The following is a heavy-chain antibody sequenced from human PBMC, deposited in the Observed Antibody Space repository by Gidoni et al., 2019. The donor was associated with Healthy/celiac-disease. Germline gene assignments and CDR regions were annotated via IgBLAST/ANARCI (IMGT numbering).Heavy chain of an antibody. CDR1: GGSVSGYY. V-gene: IGHV4-34*01. CDR2: INHSGRT. D-gene: IGHD3-22*01. CDR3: ARANYYDISMDV. J-gene: IGHJ6*02. Sequence: QVQLQQWGAGLLKPSETLSLTCAVYGGSVSGYYWSWIRQPPGKGLEWIGEINHSGRTNYNPSIKSRGTISVDTSKNQFSLKLSSVTAADTAVYYCARANYYDISMDVWGQGTTVTVSS.